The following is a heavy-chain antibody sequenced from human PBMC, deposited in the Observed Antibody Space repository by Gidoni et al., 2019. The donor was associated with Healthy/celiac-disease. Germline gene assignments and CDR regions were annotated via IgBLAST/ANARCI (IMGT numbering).Heavy chain of an antibody. Sequence: EVQLLESGGGLVQPGGSLRLSCAASGFTFSIYAMSWVRPAPGKGLEGVSAISGRGGRTYYADSVKGKFTISRDNSKNTLYLQMNSLRAEDTAVYYCAKVSAVAAYYYYGMDVWGQGTTVTVSS. CDR3: AKVSAVAAYYYYGMDV. V-gene: IGHV3-23*01. D-gene: IGHD6-19*01. CDR1: GFTFSIYA. CDR2: ISGRGGRT. J-gene: IGHJ6*02.